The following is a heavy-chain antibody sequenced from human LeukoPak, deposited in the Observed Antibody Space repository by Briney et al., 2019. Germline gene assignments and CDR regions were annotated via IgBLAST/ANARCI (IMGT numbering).Heavy chain of an antibody. Sequence: GASVKVSCKASGYTFTSYYMHWVRQAPGQGLEWMGIINPSGGSTSYAQKFQGRVTMTRDTSTSTVYMELSSLRSEDTAVYYCAREKLDRSSTSCHDAFDIWGQGTMVTVSS. CDR3: AREKLDRSSTSCHDAFDI. CDR1: GYTFTSYY. V-gene: IGHV1-46*01. D-gene: IGHD2-2*01. CDR2: INPSGGST. J-gene: IGHJ3*02.